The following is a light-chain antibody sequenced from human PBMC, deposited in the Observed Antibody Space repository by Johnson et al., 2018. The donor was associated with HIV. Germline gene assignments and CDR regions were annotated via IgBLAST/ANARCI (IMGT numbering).Light chain of an antibody. CDR3: GTWDSRLSAYV. V-gene: IGLV1-51*02. CDR1: NSNIGNNY. Sequence: QSVLTQPPSVSAAPGQKVTISCSGSNSNIGNNYISWYQHLPGTAPKLLIYENNKRPSGIPDRFSGSKSGTSATLGITGLQTGDEADYYCGTWDSRLSAYVFGTGTKVTVL. J-gene: IGLJ1*01. CDR2: ENN.